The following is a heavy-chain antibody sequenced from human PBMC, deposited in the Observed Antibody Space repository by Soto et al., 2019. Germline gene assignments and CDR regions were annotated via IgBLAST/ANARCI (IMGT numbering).Heavy chain of an antibody. J-gene: IGHJ4*02. Sequence: QVQLQESGPGLVKPSQTLSLTCTVSGDSISSGGYYWSWIRQHPGKGLEWIGYISYSGSTYYNPSLKSRVIISVDTYKNQVSRKLSSVTAADTAVYYCARGSTVAAILFDYCGQGTLVTVSS. D-gene: IGHD2-15*01. V-gene: IGHV4-31*03. CDR2: ISYSGST. CDR1: GDSISSGGYY. CDR3: ARGSTVAAILFDY.